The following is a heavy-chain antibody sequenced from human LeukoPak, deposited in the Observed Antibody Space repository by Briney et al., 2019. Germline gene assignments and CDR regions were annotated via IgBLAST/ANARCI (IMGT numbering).Heavy chain of an antibody. CDR3: ANTYCGGDCPFDY. J-gene: IGHJ4*02. CDR2: ISGSGSST. V-gene: IGHV3-23*01. CDR1: GFTFSSYG. Sequence: GGSLRLSCAASGFTFSSYGMSWVRQAPGKGLEWVSAISGSGSSTNYADSVKGRFTISRDNSKNTLYLQMNSLRAEDTAVYYCANTYCGGDCPFDYWGQGTLVTVSS. D-gene: IGHD2-21*02.